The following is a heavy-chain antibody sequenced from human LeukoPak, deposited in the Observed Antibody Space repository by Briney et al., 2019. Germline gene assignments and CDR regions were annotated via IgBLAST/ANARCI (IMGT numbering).Heavy chain of an antibody. D-gene: IGHD3-10*01. V-gene: IGHV3-30-3*01. J-gene: IGHJ5*02. CDR3: ASSYYGSGKPENWFDP. Sequence: GGSLRLSCAASGFTFSSYAMHWVRQAPGKGLEWVAVISYDGSNKYYADSVKGRFTISRDNSKNTLYLQMNSLRAEDTAVYYCASSYYGSGKPENWFDPWGQGTLVTVSS. CDR2: ISYDGSNK. CDR1: GFTFSSYA.